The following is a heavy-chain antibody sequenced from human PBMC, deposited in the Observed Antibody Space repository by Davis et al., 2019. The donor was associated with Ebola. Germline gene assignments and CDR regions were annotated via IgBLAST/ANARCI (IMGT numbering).Heavy chain of an antibody. Sequence: SVKVSCKASGGTFSSYAISWVRQAPGQGLEWMGGIIPIFGTANYAQKFQGRVTITADESTSTAYMELSSLRSEDTAVYYCAREGILGGVVVPAAIRDFNWFDPWGQGTLVTVSS. CDR1: GGTFSSYA. D-gene: IGHD2-2*02. V-gene: IGHV1-69*13. CDR2: IIPIFGTA. CDR3: AREGILGGVVVPAAIRDFNWFDP. J-gene: IGHJ5*02.